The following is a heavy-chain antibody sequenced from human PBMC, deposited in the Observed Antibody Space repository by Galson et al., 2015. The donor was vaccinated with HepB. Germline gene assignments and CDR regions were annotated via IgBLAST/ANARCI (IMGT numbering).Heavy chain of an antibody. V-gene: IGHV3-23*01. Sequence: SLRLSCAASGFPFSYYAMTWVRQAPGKGLEWVSAITPSGGNTYSADSLKGRFTISRDNSKNTVFLQMNSLRADDTAVYFCAKVFPEKTDGWYRQALYYFDSWGHGTRVTVSS. CDR2: ITPSGGNT. CDR3: AKVFPEKTDGWYRQALYYFDS. D-gene: IGHD6-19*01. J-gene: IGHJ4*01. CDR1: GFPFSYYA.